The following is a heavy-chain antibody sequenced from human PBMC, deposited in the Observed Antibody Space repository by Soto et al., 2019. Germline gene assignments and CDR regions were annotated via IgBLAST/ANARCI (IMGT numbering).Heavy chain of an antibody. CDR2: ISAYNGNT. Sequence: ASVKVSCKASGYTFTSYGISWVRQAPGQGLEWMGWISAYNGNTNYAQKLQGRVAMTTDTSTSTAYMELRSLRAEDTAVYYCAKEGYDSGWYWDSWGQGALVTVSS. D-gene: IGHD6-19*01. CDR1: GYTFTSYG. V-gene: IGHV1-18*01. J-gene: IGHJ4*02. CDR3: AKEGYDSGWYWDS.